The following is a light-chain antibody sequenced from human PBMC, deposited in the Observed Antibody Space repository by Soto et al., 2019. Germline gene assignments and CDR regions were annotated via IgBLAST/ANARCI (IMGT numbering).Light chain of an antibody. V-gene: IGKV3-11*01. CDR1: QSVRRY. CDR3: QQYNNWPRT. CDR2: DAS. Sequence: EIVLTQSPATLSLSPGERATLSCRASQSVRRYLAWYQQKPGQAPRLLMYDASNRATGIPARFSGSGSGTEFTLTISSLQSEDFAVYYCQQYNNWPRTFGQGTKVDIK. J-gene: IGKJ1*01.